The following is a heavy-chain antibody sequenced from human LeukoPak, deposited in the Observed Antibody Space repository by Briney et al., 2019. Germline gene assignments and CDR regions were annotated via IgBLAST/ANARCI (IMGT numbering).Heavy chain of an antibody. Sequence: GGSLRLSCVASGFTFSTFAMNWVRQAPGKGLEWVSTISETGRSTYYADSVKGQFTISRDNSKNTLYLQMNSLRAEDTAVYYCAKDRGYSYGISEYWGQGTLVTVSS. D-gene: IGHD5-18*01. CDR1: GFTFSTFA. J-gene: IGHJ4*02. V-gene: IGHV3-23*01. CDR3: AKDRGYSYGISEY. CDR2: ISETGRST.